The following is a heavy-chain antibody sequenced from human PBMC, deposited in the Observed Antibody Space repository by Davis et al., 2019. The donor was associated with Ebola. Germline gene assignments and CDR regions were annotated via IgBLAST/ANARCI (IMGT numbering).Heavy chain of an antibody. CDR1: GFTVSSNY. CDR3: ARSSLRSGDYGAYFDY. Sequence: GESLKISCAASGFTVSSNYMSWVRQAPGKGLEWVSVIYSGGSTYYADSVKGRFTISRDNSKNTLYFQMNSLRAEDTAVYYCARSSLRSGDYGAYFDYWGQGTLVTVSS. J-gene: IGHJ4*02. CDR2: IYSGGST. D-gene: IGHD3-3*01. V-gene: IGHV3-53*01.